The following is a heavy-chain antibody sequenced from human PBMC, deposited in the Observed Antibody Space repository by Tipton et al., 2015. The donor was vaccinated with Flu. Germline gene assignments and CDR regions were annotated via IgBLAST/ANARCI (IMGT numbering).Heavy chain of an antibody. CDR3: ARRDKTRTRGYFQH. CDR1: GGSFSGYY. CDR2: INHSGST. V-gene: IGHV4-34*01. J-gene: IGHJ1*01. Sequence: TLSLTCAVYGGSFSGYYWSWIRQPPGKGLEWIGEINHSGSTNYNPSLESRVTISVDTSKNQFSLKLSSVTAADTAVYYCARRDKTRTRGYFQHWGQGTLVTVSS. D-gene: IGHD2-2*01.